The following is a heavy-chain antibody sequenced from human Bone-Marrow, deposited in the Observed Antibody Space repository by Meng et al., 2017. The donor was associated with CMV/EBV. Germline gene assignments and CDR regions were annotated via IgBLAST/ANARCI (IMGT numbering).Heavy chain of an antibody. CDR3: AREVPAATSYYYYGMDV. Sequence: YTFTSYAMSWVRQAPGQGLEWMGWINTNTGNPTYAQGFTGRFVFSLDTSVSTAYLQICSLKAEDTAVYYCAREVPAATSYYYYGMDVWGQGTTVTVSS. CDR1: YTFTSYA. D-gene: IGHD2-2*01. V-gene: IGHV7-4-1*01. J-gene: IGHJ6*02. CDR2: INTNTGNP.